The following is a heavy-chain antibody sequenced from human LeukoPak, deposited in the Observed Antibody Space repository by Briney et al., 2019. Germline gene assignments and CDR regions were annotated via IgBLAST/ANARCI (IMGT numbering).Heavy chain of an antibody. V-gene: IGHV3-30*02. CDR3: AKDRGDYPPYFDY. D-gene: IGHD2-21*02. Sequence: GGSLRLSCAASGFTFSNYGMHWVRQAPGKGLGWVAFVRYDETTKFYADSVKGRFTISRDNSKTTLYLQMNSLQTEDTAVYYCAKDRGDYPPYFDYWGQGTLVTVSS. CDR2: VRYDETTK. CDR1: GFTFSNYG. J-gene: IGHJ4*02.